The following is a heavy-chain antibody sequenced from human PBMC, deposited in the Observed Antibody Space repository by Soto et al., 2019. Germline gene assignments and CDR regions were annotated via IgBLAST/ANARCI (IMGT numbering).Heavy chain of an antibody. V-gene: IGHV3-7*01. Sequence: DVQLVESGGGLVQPGGSLRLSCTASGFTFANYWMSWVRQTPEKGLEWLANINRDGSETYYVDSVKGRFSISRDNAKNSPYLQINSVRGDDTASNYCAAGGRDAYWGQGTLVTVSS. CDR3: AAGGRDAY. CDR1: GFTFANYW. CDR2: INRDGSET. J-gene: IGHJ4*02. D-gene: IGHD3-16*01.